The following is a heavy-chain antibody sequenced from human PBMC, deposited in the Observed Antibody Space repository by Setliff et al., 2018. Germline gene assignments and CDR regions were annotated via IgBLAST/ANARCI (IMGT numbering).Heavy chain of an antibody. CDR1: GGSLRSNF. CDR3: ARRPYQHYDSSGYSVNYYMDV. Sequence: PSETLSLTCTVSGGSLRSNFWGWIRQPPGKGLEWIGSTYYSGDTSYNPSVRSRVTISVDTSKNQFSLKLSSVTAADTAVYFCARRPYQHYDSSGYSVNYYMDVWGKGTTVTVSS. D-gene: IGHD3-22*01. J-gene: IGHJ6*03. CDR2: TYYSGDT. V-gene: IGHV4-39*01.